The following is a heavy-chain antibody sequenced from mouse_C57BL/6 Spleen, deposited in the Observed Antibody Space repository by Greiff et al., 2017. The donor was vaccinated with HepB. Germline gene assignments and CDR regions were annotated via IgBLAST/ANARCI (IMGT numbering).Heavy chain of an antibody. CDR1: GYTFTSYW. Sequence: QVQLQQPGAELVRPGSSVKLSCKASGYTFTSYWMDWVKQRPGQGLEWIGNIYPSDSETHYNQKFKDKATLTVDKSSSTAYMQLSSLTSEDSAVDYCAVYYYGSSYRFAYWGQGTLVTVSA. J-gene: IGHJ3*01. V-gene: IGHV1-61*01. D-gene: IGHD1-1*01. CDR3: AVYYYGSSYRFAY. CDR2: IYPSDSET.